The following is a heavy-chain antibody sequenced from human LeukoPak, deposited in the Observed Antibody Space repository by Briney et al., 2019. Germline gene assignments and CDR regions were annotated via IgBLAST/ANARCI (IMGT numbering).Heavy chain of an antibody. CDR1: GFTLDSYP. CDR3: AKGGLSASSALLAFDV. V-gene: IGHV3-23*01. CDR2: ISASGGGT. J-gene: IGHJ3*01. Sequence: QPGGSLRLSCAASGFTLDSYPVSWVRQAPGRGLEWVSGISASGGGTNSADSVKGRFTISRDKSKNTLYLQMSSLRAEDTAVYYCAKGGLSASSALLAFDVWGQGTMVTVSS. D-gene: IGHD2-2*01.